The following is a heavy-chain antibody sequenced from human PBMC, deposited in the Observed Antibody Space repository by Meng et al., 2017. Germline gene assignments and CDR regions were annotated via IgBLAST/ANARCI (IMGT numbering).Heavy chain of an antibody. CDR2: ISGSGGST. CDR1: GFTFSSYA. V-gene: IGHV3-23*01. Sequence: GGSLRLSCAASGFTFSSYAMSWVRQAPGKRLEWVSAISGSGGSTYYADSVKGRFTISRDNSKNTLYLQMNSLRAEDTAVYYCAKGYSSGRLDNWFDPWGQGTLVTVSS. J-gene: IGHJ5*02. D-gene: IGHD2-15*01. CDR3: AKGYSSGRLDNWFDP.